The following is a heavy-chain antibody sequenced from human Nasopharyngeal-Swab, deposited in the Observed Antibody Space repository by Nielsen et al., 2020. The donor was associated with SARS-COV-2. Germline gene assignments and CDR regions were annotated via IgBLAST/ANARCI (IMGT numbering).Heavy chain of an antibody. CDR2: MNPNSGNT. V-gene: IGHV1-8*01. J-gene: IGHJ6*02. Sequence: WVRQAPGQGLEWMGWMNPNSGNTGYAQKFQGRVTMTRNTSISTAYMELSRLRSDDTAVYYCARSNVPYCTGGVCRQYGMDVWGQGTTVTVSS. D-gene: IGHD2-8*02. CDR3: ARSNVPYCTGGVCRQYGMDV.